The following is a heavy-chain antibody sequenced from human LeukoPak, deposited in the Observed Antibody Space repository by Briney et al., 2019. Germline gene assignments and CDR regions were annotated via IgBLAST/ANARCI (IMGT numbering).Heavy chain of an antibody. V-gene: IGHV7-4-1*02. Sequence: ASVKVSCKASGYTFTSYYMHWVRQAPGQGLEWMGWINTNTGNPTYAQGFTGRFVFSLDTSVSTAYLQISSLKAEDTAVYYCARKSRGGAYYFDYWGQGTLVTVSS. CDR2: INTNTGNP. CDR1: GYTFTSYY. J-gene: IGHJ4*02. CDR3: ARKSRGGAYYFDY. D-gene: IGHD1-26*01.